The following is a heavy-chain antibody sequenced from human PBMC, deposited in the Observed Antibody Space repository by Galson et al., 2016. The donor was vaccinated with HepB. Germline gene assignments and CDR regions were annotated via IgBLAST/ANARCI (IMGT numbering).Heavy chain of an antibody. Sequence: SLRLSCAASVFTFSSYGMHWVRQAPGKGPEWVAVIWYDGSNKYYADSVKGRFTISRDNSKNTLYLQMNSLRTEDTAVYYCARDGLYCGSTSCYLDVWGQGTTVTVSS. CDR1: VFTFSSYG. CDR3: ARDGLYCGSTSCYLDV. J-gene: IGHJ6*02. V-gene: IGHV3-33*01. CDR2: IWYDGSNK. D-gene: IGHD2-2*01.